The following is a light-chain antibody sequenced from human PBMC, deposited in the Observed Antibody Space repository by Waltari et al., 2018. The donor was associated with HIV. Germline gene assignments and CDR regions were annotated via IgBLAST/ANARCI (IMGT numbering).Light chain of an antibody. J-gene: IGKJ2*01. CDR3: QQSYSGLLYT. CDR1: QNIDRY. V-gene: IGKV1-39*01. CDR2: AAT. Sequence: IRMPQSPSSLSASVGGRVVIACRARQNIDRYVNWSLFKPGQAPKLLFFAATSLHSGASSRCFGGGSGTDFTLAISDLRREDVGTYFCQQSYSGLLYTCGQGTKLEI.